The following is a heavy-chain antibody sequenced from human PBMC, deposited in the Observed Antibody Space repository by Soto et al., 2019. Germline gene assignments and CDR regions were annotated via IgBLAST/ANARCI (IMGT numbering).Heavy chain of an antibody. J-gene: IGHJ6*02. D-gene: IGHD3-22*01. CDR1: GGSISSYY. CDR2: IYYSGST. Sequence: SETRSLTCTVSGGSISSYYWSWIRQPPGKGLEWIGYIYYSGSTNYNPSLKSRVTISVDTSKNQFSLKLSSVTAADTAVYYCARRPPHYYDSSGEHYGVDVWGQGTTVTVSS. CDR3: ARRPPHYYDSSGEHYGVDV. V-gene: IGHV4-59*01.